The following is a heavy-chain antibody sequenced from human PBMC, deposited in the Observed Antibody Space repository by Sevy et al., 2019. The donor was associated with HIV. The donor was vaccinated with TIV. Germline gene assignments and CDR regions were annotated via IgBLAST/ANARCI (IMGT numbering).Heavy chain of an antibody. CDR1: GDSFSSYF. CDR2: INTSGST. D-gene: IGHD7-27*01. J-gene: IGHJ4*02. CDR3: ARSNWVTATNGFSKSYYFDY. V-gene: IGHV4-4*07. Sequence: SETLSLTCTVSGDSFSSYFWAWIRQPAGKGLEWIGRINTSGSTNYNPSLKSRVTMSVDTSKSQFSLKVTSLTAAGTAIYFCARSNWVTATNGFSKSYYFDYWGQGSLVTVSS.